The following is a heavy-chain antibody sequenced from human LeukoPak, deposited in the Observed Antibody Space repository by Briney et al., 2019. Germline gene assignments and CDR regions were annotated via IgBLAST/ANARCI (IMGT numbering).Heavy chain of an antibody. J-gene: IGHJ4*02. Sequence: SETLSLTCTVSGGSISSYYWSWIRQPPGKGLEWSGYIYYSGSTNYNPSLKSRVTISVDTSKNQFSLKLSSVTAADTAVYCCASNYDSSGYYYGYWGQGTLVTVSS. D-gene: IGHD3-22*01. V-gene: IGHV4-59*01. CDR1: GGSISSYY. CDR2: IYYSGST. CDR3: ASNYDSSGYYYGY.